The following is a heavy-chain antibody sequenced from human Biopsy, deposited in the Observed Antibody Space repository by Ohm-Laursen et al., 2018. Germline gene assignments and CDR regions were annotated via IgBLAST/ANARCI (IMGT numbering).Heavy chain of an antibody. D-gene: IGHD3-22*01. CDR1: RASTSNGGYF. V-gene: IGHV4-31*03. Sequence: TLSLTCTVSRASTSNGGYFWSWVRQRPGKGLEWIGHIYNSGNTYYHPSLQSRVTISIDTSKTQFSLRLASVTAADTAVYYCAKSPSITMMTNWFDSWGQGTLVTVSS. CDR3: AKSPSITMMTNWFDS. J-gene: IGHJ5*01. CDR2: IYNSGNT.